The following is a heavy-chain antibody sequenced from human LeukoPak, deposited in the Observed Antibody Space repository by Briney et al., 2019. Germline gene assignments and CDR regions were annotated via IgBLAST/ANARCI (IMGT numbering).Heavy chain of an antibody. CDR1: GYAFTGYY. Sequence: ASVKVSCKASGYAFTGYYMHWVRQAPGQGLEWMGWINPNSGGTNYAQKFQGRVTMTRDTSISTAYMELSRLRSDDTAVYYCARDKNLRYCSSTSCYWSWFDPWGQGTLVTVSS. CDR3: ARDKNLRYCSSTSCYWSWFDP. CDR2: INPNSGGT. D-gene: IGHD2-2*01. J-gene: IGHJ5*02. V-gene: IGHV1-2*02.